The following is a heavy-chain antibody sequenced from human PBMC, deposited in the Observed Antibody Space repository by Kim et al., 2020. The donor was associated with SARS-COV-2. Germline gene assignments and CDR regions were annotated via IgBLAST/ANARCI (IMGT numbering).Heavy chain of an antibody. J-gene: IGHJ6*02. D-gene: IGHD3-3*01. CDR1: GGSISSGGYY. V-gene: IGHV4-31*03. Sequence: SETLSLTCTVSGGSISSGGYYWSWIRQHPGKGLEWIGYIYYSGSTYYNPSLKSRVTISVDTSKNQFSLKLSSVTAADTAVYYCARTTQLQITIFLPKPYYSGMDVWGQGTTVTVSS. CDR2: IYYSGST. CDR3: ARTTQLQITIFLPKPYYSGMDV.